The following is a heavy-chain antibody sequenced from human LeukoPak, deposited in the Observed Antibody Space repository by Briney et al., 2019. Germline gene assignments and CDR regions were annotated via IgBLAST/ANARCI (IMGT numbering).Heavy chain of an antibody. Sequence: GGSLRLSCAAPGFTFSSHWMSWVRQARGKGLEWVANIKKDGSEKYSVDSVKGRFTISRDNTKKSLYLQMNSLRAEDMAVYYCARGADSSGWTTFDYWGQGILVTVSS. CDR1: GFTFSSHW. CDR3: ARGADSSGWTTFDY. J-gene: IGHJ4*02. CDR2: IKKDGSEK. D-gene: IGHD6-19*01. V-gene: IGHV3-7*01.